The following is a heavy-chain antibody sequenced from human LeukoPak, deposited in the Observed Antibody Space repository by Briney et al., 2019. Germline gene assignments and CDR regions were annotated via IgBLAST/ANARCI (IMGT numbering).Heavy chain of an antibody. CDR2: IKQDGSEK. CDR1: GFTFSNAW. D-gene: IGHD6-19*01. Sequence: GGSLRLSCTASGFTFSNAWMSWVRQAPGKGLEWVANIKQDGSEKYYVDSVKGRFTISRDNAKNSLYLQMNSLRAEDTAVYYCARALAGFIFDYWGRGTLVTVSS. CDR3: ARALAGFIFDY. V-gene: IGHV3-7*03. J-gene: IGHJ4*02.